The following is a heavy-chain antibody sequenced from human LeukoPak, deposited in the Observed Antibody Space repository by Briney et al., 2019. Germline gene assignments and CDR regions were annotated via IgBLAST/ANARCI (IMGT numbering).Heavy chain of an antibody. CDR2: VRSDGSNK. CDR3: AKEYYLTFLGAFDI. Sequence: AGSLRLSCPASGFTFSSYGMHWVRQAPGKGREWEAFVRSDGSNKYYADSVKGRFTISRDNSKKTTYLQMASHRAEDTAVYYCAKEYYLTFLGAFDIWGQGTMVTVSS. J-gene: IGHJ3*02. D-gene: IGHD3-10*01. V-gene: IGHV3-30*02. CDR1: GFTFSSYG.